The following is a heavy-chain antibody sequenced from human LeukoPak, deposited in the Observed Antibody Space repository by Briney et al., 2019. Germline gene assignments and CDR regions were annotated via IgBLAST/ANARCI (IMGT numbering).Heavy chain of an antibody. CDR1: GDSISSHY. CDR3: ATHHDFWSGYPLYYYYYMDV. J-gene: IGHJ6*03. CDR2: IYYSGST. V-gene: IGHV4-59*11. Sequence: PSETLSLTCTVSGDSISSHYWSWIRQPPGKGLEWIGYIYYSGSTNYNPSLKSRVTISVDTSKNQFSLKLSSVTAADTAVYYCATHHDFWSGYPLYYYYYMDVWGKGTTVTVSS. D-gene: IGHD3-3*01.